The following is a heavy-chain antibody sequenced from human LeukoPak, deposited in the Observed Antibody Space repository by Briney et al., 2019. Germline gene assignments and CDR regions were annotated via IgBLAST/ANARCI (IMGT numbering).Heavy chain of an antibody. Sequence: TSETLSLTCTVSGASVGSAGYYWSWIRQPPGGGLAWIGYIYYISNTNYNPSLRSRVTMSVDPSKNQFSLKLNSVTAADTAVYYCARTQSQSGSYRYYFGYWGQGTLVTVSS. CDR3: ARTQSQSGSYRYYFGY. D-gene: IGHD1-26*01. CDR1: GASVGSAGYY. CDR2: IYYISNT. V-gene: IGHV4-61*08. J-gene: IGHJ4*02.